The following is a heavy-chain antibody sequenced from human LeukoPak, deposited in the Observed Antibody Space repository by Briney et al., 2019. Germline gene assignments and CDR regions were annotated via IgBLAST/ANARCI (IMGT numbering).Heavy chain of an antibody. D-gene: IGHD2-8*01. Sequence: GGSLRLSCAASGFTFSNYGMHWVRRAPGKGLEWVATVSYDGTDTSYADSVKGRFAIFRDNSKNTLYLQMNSLRTEDTAVYYCVRVSGFCTNGVCPSFDPWGQGTLVTVSS. CDR2: VSYDGTDT. CDR1: GFTFSNYG. V-gene: IGHV3-30*03. CDR3: VRVSGFCTNGVCPSFDP. J-gene: IGHJ5*02.